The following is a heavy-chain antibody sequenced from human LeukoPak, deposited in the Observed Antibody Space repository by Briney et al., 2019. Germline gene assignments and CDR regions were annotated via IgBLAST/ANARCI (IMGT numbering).Heavy chain of an antibody. D-gene: IGHD4-17*01. Sequence: GGSLRLSCAASGFTFSSYSMNWVRQAPGKGLEWVSSISSSSSYIYYADSVKGRFTISRDNAKNSLYLQMNSLRAEDTAVYYCARDLPEGYGDLGGYWGQGTLVTVSS. V-gene: IGHV3-21*01. J-gene: IGHJ4*02. CDR3: ARDLPEGYGDLGGY. CDR2: ISSSSSYI. CDR1: GFTFSSYS.